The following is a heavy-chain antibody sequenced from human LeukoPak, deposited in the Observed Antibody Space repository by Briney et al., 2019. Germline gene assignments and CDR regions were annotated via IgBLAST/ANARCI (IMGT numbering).Heavy chain of an antibody. V-gene: IGHV3-11*04. CDR2: VSSSGSTI. J-gene: IGHJ4*02. Sequence: GGSLRLSCAASGFTFSDYYMNWIRQAPGKGLEWVSYVSSSGSTIYYADSVRGRFTISRDNSKNTLYLQMNSLRAEDTAVYYCAKDPRDGYSYWGQGTLVTVSS. CDR1: GFTFSDYY. CDR3: AKDPRDGYSY. D-gene: IGHD5-24*01.